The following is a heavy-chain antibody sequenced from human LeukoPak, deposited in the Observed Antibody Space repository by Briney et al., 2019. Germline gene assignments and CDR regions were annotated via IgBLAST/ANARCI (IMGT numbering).Heavy chain of an antibody. CDR3: AKRLWFGPWSSVALDY. CDR2: ISGSGVST. Sequence: GGSLRLSCAASGFTFSSYAMRWVRQAPGEGLEWVSAISGSGVSTYYADSVKGRFTISRDNSKNTLYLQMNSLRAEDTAVYYCAKRLWFGPWSSVALDYWGQGTLVTVSS. CDR1: GFTFSSYA. J-gene: IGHJ4*02. V-gene: IGHV3-23*01. D-gene: IGHD3-10*01.